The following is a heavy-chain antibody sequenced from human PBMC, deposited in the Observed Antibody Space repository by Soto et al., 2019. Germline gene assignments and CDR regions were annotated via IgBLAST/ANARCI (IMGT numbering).Heavy chain of an antibody. CDR3: AHAYGGRSLY. V-gene: IGHV2-5*02. J-gene: IGHJ4*02. CDR1: GFSLSTSRVG. Sequence: QITLKESGPTLVKPTQTLTLTCTFSGFSLSTSRVGVGWIRQPPGKALEWLAVIYWDDAKTYRPSLKSRLTITQDTSKNPVALTMTNMDPVDTATYYCAHAYGGRSLYWGQGTLVTVSS. CDR2: IYWDDAK. D-gene: IGHD1-26*01.